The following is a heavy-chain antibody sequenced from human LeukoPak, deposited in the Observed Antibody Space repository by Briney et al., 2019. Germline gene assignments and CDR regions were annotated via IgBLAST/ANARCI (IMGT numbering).Heavy chain of an antibody. D-gene: IGHD7-27*01. V-gene: IGHV4-61*02. CDR2: IYTSGST. J-gene: IGHJ4*02. Sequence: SQTLSLTCTVSGGSISSGSYYWSWIRQPAGKGLEWIGRIYTSGSTNYNPSLKSRVTISVDTSKNQVSLKLSSVTAADTAVYYCARPTGDQFDYWGQGTLVTVSS. CDR1: GGSISSGSYY. CDR3: ARPTGDQFDY.